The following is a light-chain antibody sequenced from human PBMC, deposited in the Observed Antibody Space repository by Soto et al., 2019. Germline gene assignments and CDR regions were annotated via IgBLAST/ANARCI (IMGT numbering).Light chain of an antibody. CDR1: QTVRNNY. J-gene: IGKJ4*01. CDR3: QQVRRYPLT. Sequence: EFVLTQSPGTLSLSPGERATLSCRASQTVRNNYLAWYQQKPGQAPRFLIYDASSRATGIPDRFSGGGSGTDFTLTISRLEPEDFAVYYCQQVRRYPLTFGEGTKVEIK. V-gene: IGKV3-20*01. CDR2: DAS.